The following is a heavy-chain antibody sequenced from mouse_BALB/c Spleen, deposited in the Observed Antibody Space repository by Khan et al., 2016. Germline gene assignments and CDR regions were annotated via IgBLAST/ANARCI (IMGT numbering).Heavy chain of an antibody. J-gene: IGHJ3*01. V-gene: IGHV1-7*01. CDR2: INPSTGYT. D-gene: IGHD2-2*01. CDR3: ARSTMVLFAY. Sequence: QVQLQQSGAELAKPGASVKMSCKASGYTFTSYWMHWVKQRPGQGLEWIGYINPSTGYTEYNQKFKDKATLTADKSSSTAYMQLSSLTSEDSAVYYCARSTMVLFAYWGQGTLVTASA. CDR1: GYTFTSYW.